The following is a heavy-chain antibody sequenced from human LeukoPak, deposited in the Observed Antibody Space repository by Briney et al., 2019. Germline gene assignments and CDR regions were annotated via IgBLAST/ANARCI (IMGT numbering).Heavy chain of an antibody. CDR2: IYYSGST. Sequence: PSQTLSLTCTVSGGSISSGGCFWSWIPQHPGKGLEWIGYIYYSGSTYYNPSLKSRVTISLDTSKNQFSLKLTSVTAADTAVYYCARDRWFDPWGQGTLVTVSS. V-gene: IGHV4-31*03. CDR1: GGSISSGGCF. J-gene: IGHJ5*02. CDR3: ARDRWFDP.